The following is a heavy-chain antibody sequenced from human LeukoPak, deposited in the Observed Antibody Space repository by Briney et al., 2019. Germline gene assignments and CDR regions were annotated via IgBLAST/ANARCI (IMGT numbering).Heavy chain of an antibody. CDR3: AKDRDSGSYLDCFDY. V-gene: IGHV3-23*01. CDR1: GFTFSSYA. Sequence: GGSLXXSCAASGFTFSSYAMSWVRQAPGKGLEGVSAFSRSGPTTYYPHSVKRRFTISRDNSKNTLYLQMHSLRAEDTAVYYCAKDRDSGSYLDCFDYWGQGTLVTVSS. CDR2: FSRSGPTT. D-gene: IGHD1-26*01. J-gene: IGHJ4*02.